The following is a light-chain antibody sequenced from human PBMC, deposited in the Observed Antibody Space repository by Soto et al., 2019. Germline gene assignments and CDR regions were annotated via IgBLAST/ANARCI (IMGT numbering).Light chain of an antibody. J-gene: IGKJ5*01. CDR2: DAS. CDR1: QSVSSY. V-gene: IGKV3-11*01. CDR3: QHRSNWIPDT. Sequence: EVFLSQSSPNLSLYPGERATLSCRASQSVSSYLAWYQQKPGQAPRLLIYDASNRATGIAARFSGSGSGTDLTLTISSLEPEDFAVYYCQHRSNWIPDTFGQGTRLEFK.